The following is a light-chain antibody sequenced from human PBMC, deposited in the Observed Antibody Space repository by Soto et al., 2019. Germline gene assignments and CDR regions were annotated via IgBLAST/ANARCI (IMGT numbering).Light chain of an antibody. V-gene: IGKV2-30*01. CDR3: IDGSRWLPTT. CDR2: SVF. Sequence: DVVLTQSPLSLPVTLGQPASISCRSSQSLVNSDGNTFLHWFQQMPGQSPRRLIYSVFNRDSGVPDRLSASGLGRDFTVNMSRVEAEDVGAYYGIDGSRWLPTTFGQGTRVEI. J-gene: IGKJ2*01. CDR1: QSLVNSDGNTF.